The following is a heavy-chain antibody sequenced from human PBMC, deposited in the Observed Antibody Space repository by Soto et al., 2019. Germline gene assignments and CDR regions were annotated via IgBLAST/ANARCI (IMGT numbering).Heavy chain of an antibody. CDR3: ARKVPGSTSRPDYWYFDL. CDR2: ISGGGDAP. V-gene: IGHV3-23*01. Sequence: EVQLLESGGGLVQPGGSLRLSCAGSGFTFINDAMNWVRQAPVKGLEWVSTISGGGDAPFFADSVRGRFTISRDNSKNTVTLQMNNLGVDDTAVYFCARKVPGSTSRPDYWYFDLWGRGTLVTVSS. J-gene: IGHJ2*01. D-gene: IGHD3-10*01. CDR1: GFTFINDA.